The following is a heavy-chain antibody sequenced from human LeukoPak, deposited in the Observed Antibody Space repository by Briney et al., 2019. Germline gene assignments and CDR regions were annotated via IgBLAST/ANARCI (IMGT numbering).Heavy chain of an antibody. D-gene: IGHD3-22*01. V-gene: IGHV1-18*01. CDR3: ARTPRWLQIDY. Sequence: ASVRASCKASGYTFTSYGISWVRQAPGQGLKWMGWISAYNGNTNYAQKLQGRVTMTTDPSTSTAYIELRSLRSDDTAVYYCARTPRWLQIDYWGQGTLVTVSS. CDR1: GYTFTSYG. J-gene: IGHJ4*02. CDR2: ISAYNGNT.